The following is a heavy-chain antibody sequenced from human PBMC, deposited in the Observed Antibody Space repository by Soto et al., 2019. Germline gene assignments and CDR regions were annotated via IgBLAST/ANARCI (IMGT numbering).Heavy chain of an antibody. D-gene: IGHD2-15*01. CDR2: IIPIFGTP. J-gene: IGHJ5*02. CDR1: GGTFSTYT. V-gene: IGHV1-69*06. CDR3: ARGLECRGYCLDNPTWFAP. Sequence: SVKVSCKASGGTFSTYTFSWVRQAPGQGLEWMGRIIPIFGTPYYAQKFQGRVTITADKSTSTVYMELSSLRSDDTAVYFCARGLECRGYCLDNPTWFAPQRQRTPVTASS.